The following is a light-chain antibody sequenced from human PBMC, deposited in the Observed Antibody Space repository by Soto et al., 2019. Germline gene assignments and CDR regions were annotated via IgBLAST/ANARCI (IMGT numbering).Light chain of an antibody. CDR2: AAS. CDR1: QGISNY. J-gene: IGKJ2*01. V-gene: IGKV1-27*01. CDR3: PKYHSDPYT. Sequence: DIPMTQAPSSLSASVGDRVTITCRASQGISNYLAWYQQKPGKVPKLLIYAASTLRSGVPSRFSGSGLGTDLTVNIRCLQHADVATYSCPKYHSDPYTFGKRNKLDI.